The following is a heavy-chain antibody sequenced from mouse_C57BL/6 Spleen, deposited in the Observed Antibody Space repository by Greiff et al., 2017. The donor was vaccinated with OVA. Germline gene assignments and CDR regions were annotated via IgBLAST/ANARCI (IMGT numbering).Heavy chain of an antibody. CDR1: GYAFTNYL. D-gene: IGHD2-4*01. J-gene: IGHJ4*01. CDR2: INPGSGGT. V-gene: IGHV1-54*01. CDR3: AREGYYDYGGAMDY. Sequence: QVQLQQSGAELVRPGPSVKVSCKASGYAFTNYLIEWVKQRPGQGLEWIGVINPGSGGTNYNEKFKGKATLTADKSSSTAYMQLSSLTSEDSAVYFCAREGYYDYGGAMDYWGQGTSVTVSS.